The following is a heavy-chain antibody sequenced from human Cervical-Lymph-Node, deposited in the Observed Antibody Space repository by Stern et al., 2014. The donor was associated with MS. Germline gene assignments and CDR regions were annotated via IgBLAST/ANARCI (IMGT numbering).Heavy chain of an antibody. CDR3: ARHRDSSSSKDGAFDI. CDR2: IIPIFGTA. D-gene: IGHD6-6*01. CDR1: GGTFSSYA. V-gene: IGHV1-69*01. J-gene: IGHJ3*02. Sequence: VQLVESGAEVKKPGSSGKVSCKASGGTFSSYAISWVRQAPGQGLEWLGGIIPIFGTANYAQKFQGRVTITADESTSTAYMELSSLRSEDTAVYYCARHRDSSSSKDGAFDIWGQGTMVTVSS.